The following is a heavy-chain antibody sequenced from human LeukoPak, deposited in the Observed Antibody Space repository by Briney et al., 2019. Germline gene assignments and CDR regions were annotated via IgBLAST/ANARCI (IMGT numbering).Heavy chain of an antibody. CDR3: AKGWLQPDY. CDR1: GFTFSSYA. D-gene: IGHD5-24*01. Sequence: AGGSLRLSCAASGFTFSSYAMSWVRQAPGKGLEWVSAFSGSGGGTYYADSVKGRFTISRDNAKNSLYLQMNSLRAEDTAVYYCAKGWLQPDYWGQGTLVTVSS. J-gene: IGHJ4*02. V-gene: IGHV3-23*01. CDR2: FSGSGGGT.